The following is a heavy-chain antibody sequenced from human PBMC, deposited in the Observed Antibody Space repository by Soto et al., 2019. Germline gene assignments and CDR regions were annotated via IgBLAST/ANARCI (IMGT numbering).Heavy chain of an antibody. CDR1: GFPFINYA. Sequence: EVQLLDSGGGSVQPGGSLRLSCAASGFPFINYAMHWVRQAPGKGLELVSAISGSGGRTYYGDSVKGRFTISRDNSKDTLYLHMNRLTAADTAVYFCAKEGVRDSSISLYFFDQWGQGTLVTVSS. J-gene: IGHJ4*02. D-gene: IGHD3-10*01. V-gene: IGHV3-23*01. CDR2: ISGSGGRT. CDR3: AKEGVRDSSISLYFFDQ.